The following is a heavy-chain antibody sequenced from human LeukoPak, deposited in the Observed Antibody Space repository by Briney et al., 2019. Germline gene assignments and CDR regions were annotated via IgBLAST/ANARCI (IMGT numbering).Heavy chain of an antibody. V-gene: IGHV3-21*06. D-gene: IGHD1-7*01. CDR2: ISSSSSYI. CDR1: GFTFSSYN. CDR3: ARMNYVSTGWGAPFDY. J-gene: IGHJ4*02. Sequence: GGSLRLSCAASGFTFSSYNMNWIRQAPGKGLEWVSSISSSSSYIYYADSMKGRFTISRDNAKNLLFLQMNSLRAEDTAVYYCARMNYVSTGWGAPFDYWGQGTLVTVSS.